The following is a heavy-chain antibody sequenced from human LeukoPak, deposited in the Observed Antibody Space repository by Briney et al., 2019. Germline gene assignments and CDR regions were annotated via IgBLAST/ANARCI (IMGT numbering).Heavy chain of an antibody. CDR3: ARGTYSGYDPFDY. CDR1: GYTFTSYA. Sequence: ASVKVSCKASGYTFTSYAMHWVRQAPGQRLEWMGWINAGNGNTKYSQKFQGRVTITRDTSASTAYMELSRLRSDDTAVYYCARGTYSGYDPFDYWGQGTLVTVSS. V-gene: IGHV1-3*01. CDR2: INAGNGNT. D-gene: IGHD5-12*01. J-gene: IGHJ4*02.